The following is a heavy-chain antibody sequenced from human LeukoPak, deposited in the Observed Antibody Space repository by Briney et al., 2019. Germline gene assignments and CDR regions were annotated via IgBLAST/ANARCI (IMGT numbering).Heavy chain of an antibody. V-gene: IGHV4-34*01. D-gene: IGHD3-3*01. J-gene: IGHJ4*02. Sequence: SETLSLTCAVYGGSFSGYYWSWIRQPPGKGLEWIGEINHSGSTNYNPSLKSRVTISVDTSKNQFSLKLSSVTAADTAVYYCARSGRVFGVAIIHKLDYWGQGTLVTVSS. CDR2: INHSGST. CDR1: GGSFSGYY. CDR3: ARSGRVFGVAIIHKLDY.